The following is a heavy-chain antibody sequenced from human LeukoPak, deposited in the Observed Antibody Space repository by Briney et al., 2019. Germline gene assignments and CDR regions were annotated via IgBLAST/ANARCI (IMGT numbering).Heavy chain of an antibody. Sequence: SETLSLTCAVSGGSISSSSSICWTWVRQPPGKGLEWIGEIYHSGATNYNPSLKSRVTISVDTSRNQFSLKLSSVTAADTAVYYCASYGSGSYRASDYWGQGTLVTVSS. CDR2: IYHSGAT. V-gene: IGHV4-4*02. CDR1: GGSISSSSSI. J-gene: IGHJ4*02. D-gene: IGHD3-10*01. CDR3: ASYGSGSYRASDY.